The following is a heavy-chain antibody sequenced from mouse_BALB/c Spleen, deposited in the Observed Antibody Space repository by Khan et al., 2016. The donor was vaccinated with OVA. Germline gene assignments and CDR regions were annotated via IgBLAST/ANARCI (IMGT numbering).Heavy chain of an antibody. Sequence: EVQLVESGGDLVKPGGSLKLSCAASGFTFSTYGMSWVRQAPDKRLEWVATVSTGGSYTYYPDSVKGRFTISRDNAKNTLYLQMSGLRSEDTAMFYGTRLAYYYDSKGFAYWGQGTLVTVSA. CDR1: GFTFSTYG. CDR3: TRLAYYYDSKGFAY. CDR2: VSTGGSYT. J-gene: IGHJ3*01. V-gene: IGHV5-6*01. D-gene: IGHD1-1*01.